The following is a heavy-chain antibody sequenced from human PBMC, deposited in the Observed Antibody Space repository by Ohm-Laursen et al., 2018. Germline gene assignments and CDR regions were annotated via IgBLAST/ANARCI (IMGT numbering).Heavy chain of an antibody. Sequence: RSLRLSCSASGFTFDDYAMHWVRQAPGKGLEWVSGISWNSGSIGYADSVKGRFTISRDNAKNSLYLQMNSLRAEDTALYYCAKDIGGSSYYYYGMDVWGQGTTVTVSS. J-gene: IGHJ6*02. V-gene: IGHV3-9*01. D-gene: IGHD1-26*01. CDR2: ISWNSGSI. CDR1: GFTFDDYA. CDR3: AKDIGGSSYYYYGMDV.